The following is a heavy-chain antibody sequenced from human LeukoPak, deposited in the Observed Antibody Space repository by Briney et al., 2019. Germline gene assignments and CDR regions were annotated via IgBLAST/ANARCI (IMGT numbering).Heavy chain of an antibody. J-gene: IGHJ4*02. Sequence: GRSLRLSCAASGFTFSSYGMHWVRQAPGKGLEWVSAISGSGGGTYYADSVKGRFTISRDNSKNTLYLHMNSLRAEDTAVYYCAKDESGWYGDYWGQGTLVTVSS. CDR3: AKDESGWYGDY. V-gene: IGHV3-23*01. CDR1: GFTFSSYG. CDR2: ISGSGGGT. D-gene: IGHD6-19*01.